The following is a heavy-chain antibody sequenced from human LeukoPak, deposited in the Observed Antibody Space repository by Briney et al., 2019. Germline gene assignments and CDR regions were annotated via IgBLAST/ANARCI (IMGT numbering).Heavy chain of an antibody. CDR1: GGSISSYY. V-gene: IGHV4-4*07. D-gene: IGHD3-22*01. J-gene: IGHJ6*03. Sequence: SETLSLTCTVSGGSISSYYWIWMRQPAGKGLEGIGRIYTSGSTKYNPSLKSRVTMSVDTSKNQFSLKLSSVTAADTAVYYCARVQYYYDSSGDYYYYMDVWGKGTTVTVSS. CDR2: IYTSGST. CDR3: ARVQYYYDSSGDYYYYMDV.